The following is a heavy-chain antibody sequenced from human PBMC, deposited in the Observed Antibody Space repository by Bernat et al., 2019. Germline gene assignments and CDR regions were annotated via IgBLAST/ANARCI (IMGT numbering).Heavy chain of an antibody. CDR2: ISSSSTI. CDR3: ARPFCSGGSCYSLDY. D-gene: IGHD2-15*01. Sequence: EVQLVESGGGLVQPGGSLRLSCAASGFTFSSYSMNWVRQAPGKGLEWVSYISSSSTIYYADSVKGRFTISRDNAKNSLYLQMNSLRAEDTAVYYCARPFCSGGSCYSLDYWGQGTLVTVSS. J-gene: IGHJ4*02. V-gene: IGHV3-48*01. CDR1: GFTFSSYS.